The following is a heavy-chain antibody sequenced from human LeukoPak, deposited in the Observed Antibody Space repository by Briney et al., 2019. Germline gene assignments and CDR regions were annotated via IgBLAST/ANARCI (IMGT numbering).Heavy chain of an antibody. V-gene: IGHV5-51*01. J-gene: IGHJ5*02. CDR3: ARWMAGSTNWFDP. CDR2: IYPGDSGT. CDR1: GYSFTSYW. Sequence: GESLKISCKGSGYSFTSYWIGWVRQMPGKGLEWVGIIYPGDSGTRYSPSFQGQVTISADKSISTAYLQWSSLKASDTAMYYCARWMAGSTNWFDPWGQGTLVTVSS. D-gene: IGHD5-24*01.